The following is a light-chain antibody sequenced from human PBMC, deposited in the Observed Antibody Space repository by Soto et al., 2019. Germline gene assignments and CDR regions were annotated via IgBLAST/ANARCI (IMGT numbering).Light chain of an antibody. J-gene: IGKJ1*01. Sequence: EIMMTQSPATLSVSPGERATLSCRASQSVSSDLAWYQQKPGQAPRLLIYGASTRATGIPARFSGSGSGTEFTLTISGLQSEDFAIYYGQQYNNWPPGTFGQGTKVEIK. CDR1: QSVSSD. V-gene: IGKV3-15*01. CDR2: GAS. CDR3: QQYNNWPPGT.